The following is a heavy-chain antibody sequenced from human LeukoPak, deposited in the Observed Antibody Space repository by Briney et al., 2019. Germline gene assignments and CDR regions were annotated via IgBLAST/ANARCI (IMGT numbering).Heavy chain of an antibody. CDR1: GFTFSSYS. D-gene: IGHD3-22*01. CDR2: ISSSSSYI. V-gene: IGHV3-21*01. Sequence: GGSLRLSCAASGFTFSSYSMNWVRQAPGKGLEWVSSISSSSSYIYHADSVKGRFTISRDNAKNSLYLQMNSLRAEDTAVYYCARTRSYYDSSGYYLDYWGQGTLVTVSS. J-gene: IGHJ4*02. CDR3: ARTRSYYDSSGYYLDY.